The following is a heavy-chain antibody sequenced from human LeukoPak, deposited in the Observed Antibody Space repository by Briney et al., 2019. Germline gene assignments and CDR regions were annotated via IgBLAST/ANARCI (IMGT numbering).Heavy chain of an antibody. CDR2: IKQDGSEK. CDR1: GFTFSSYW. D-gene: IGHD6-6*01. CDR3: ARGRIAARLDY. V-gene: IGHV3-7*01. J-gene: IGHJ4*02. Sequence: GGSLRLSCAASGFTFSSYWVSWVRQAPGKGLEWVANIKQDGSEKYYVDSVKGRFAISRDNAKNSLYLQMNSLRAEDTAVYYCARGRIAARLDYWGQGTLVTVSS.